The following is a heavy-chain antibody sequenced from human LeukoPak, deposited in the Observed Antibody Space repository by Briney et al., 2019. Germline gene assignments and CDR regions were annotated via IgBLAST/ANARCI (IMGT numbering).Heavy chain of an antibody. J-gene: IGHJ6*03. D-gene: IGHD2-2*01. V-gene: IGHV1-18*01. CDR1: GYTFTSYG. Sequence: WASVKVSCKASGYTFTSYGISWVRQAPGQGLEWMGWISAYNGNTNYAQKLQGRVTMTTDTSTSTAYMELRSLRSDDTAVYYCARGAGGVVVPAAPTPRRSYYMDVWGKGTTVTVSS. CDR3: ARGAGGVVVPAAPTPRRSYYMDV. CDR2: ISAYNGNT.